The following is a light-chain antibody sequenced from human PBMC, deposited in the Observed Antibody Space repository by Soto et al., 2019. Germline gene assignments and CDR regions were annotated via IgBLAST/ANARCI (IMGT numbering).Light chain of an antibody. CDR1: QSISSY. Sequence: DVHMTQSPSSLSASVGYRFTITCRASQSISSYLNWYQQKPGKAPKLLIYAASSLQSGVPSRFSGSGSGTDFTLTISSLQPEDFETYYCQQSYSTPFTFGQGTRLEIK. V-gene: IGKV1-39*01. CDR3: QQSYSTPFT. J-gene: IGKJ5*01. CDR2: AAS.